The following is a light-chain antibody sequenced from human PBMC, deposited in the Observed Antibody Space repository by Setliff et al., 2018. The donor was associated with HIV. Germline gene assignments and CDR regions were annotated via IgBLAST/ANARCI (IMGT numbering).Light chain of an antibody. CDR3: SSYTGRSTFV. J-gene: IGLJ1*01. Sequence: QSVLTQPASVSGSPGQSITISCTGISSDVGNYNYVSWYQEHPGKAPKLMMYDVSKRPSGVSNRFSGSKSGNTASLTISGLQAEDEADYHCSSYTGRSTFVFGTGTKVTVL. CDR2: DVS. V-gene: IGLV2-14*01. CDR1: SSDVGNYNY.